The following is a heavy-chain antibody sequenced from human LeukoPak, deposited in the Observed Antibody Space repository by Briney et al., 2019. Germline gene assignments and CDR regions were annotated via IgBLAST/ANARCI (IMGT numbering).Heavy chain of an antibody. Sequence: PGGSLTLTCAASGFTFSSYAMNWVRQAPAKGLDWVSAISVNGGSTYYADSVKGRFSISRDNPKHTLYLQMNSLTAEDTPVYHCAKDRYGGNSVIFSEYFQHWGQGNLVTVSS. D-gene: IGHD4-23*01. CDR1: GFTFSSYA. CDR3: AKDRYGGNSVIFSEYFQH. CDR2: ISVNGGST. J-gene: IGHJ1*01. V-gene: IGHV3-23*01.